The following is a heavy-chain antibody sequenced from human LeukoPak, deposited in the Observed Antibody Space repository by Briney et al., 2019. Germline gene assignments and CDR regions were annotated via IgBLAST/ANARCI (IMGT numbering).Heavy chain of an antibody. Sequence: PSQTLSLTCAVSGVSISSGGYSWSWIRQPPGKGLEWIGYIYHSGSTYYNPSLKSRVTISVDRSKNQFSLELSSVTAADTAVYYCARGGYYYDSSGYYFDYWGQGTLVTVSS. CDR2: IYHSGST. J-gene: IGHJ4*02. V-gene: IGHV4-30-2*01. D-gene: IGHD3-22*01. CDR1: GVSISSGGYS. CDR3: ARGGYYYDSSGYYFDY.